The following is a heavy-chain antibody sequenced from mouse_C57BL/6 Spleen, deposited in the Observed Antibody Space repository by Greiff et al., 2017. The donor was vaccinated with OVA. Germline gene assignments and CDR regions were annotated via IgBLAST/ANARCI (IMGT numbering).Heavy chain of an antibody. CDR3: ARDGYDGYAMDY. V-gene: IGHV1-82*01. CDR2: IYPGDGDT. D-gene: IGHD2-2*01. J-gene: IGHJ4*01. CDR1: GYAFSSSW. Sequence: VQLQQSGPELVKPGASVKISCKASGYAFSSSWMNWVKQRPGKGLEWIGRIYPGDGDTNYNEKFKGKATLTADKSSSTAYMQLSSLTSEDSAVYFCARDGYDGYAMDYWGQGTSVTVSS.